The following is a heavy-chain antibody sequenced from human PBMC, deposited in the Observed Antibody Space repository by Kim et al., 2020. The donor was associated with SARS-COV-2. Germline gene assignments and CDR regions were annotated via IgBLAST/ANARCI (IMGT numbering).Heavy chain of an antibody. CDR1: GFTFSAYA. CDR2: ISGSDGTT. CDR3: AKHFGSSGSEFHH. Sequence: GGSLRLSCAASGFTFSAYAMGWVRQAPGKGLEWVSGISGSDGTTYYADSVKGRFIISRDNSKNTLHLQMNSPRAEDTAIYYCAKHFGSSGSEFHHWGRAT. V-gene: IGHV3-23*01. J-gene: IGHJ1*01. D-gene: IGHD3-22*01.